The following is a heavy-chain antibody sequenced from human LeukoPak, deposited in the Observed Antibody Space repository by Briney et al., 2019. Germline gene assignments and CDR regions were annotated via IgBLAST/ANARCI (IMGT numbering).Heavy chain of an antibody. Sequence: SETLSLTCTASGGSISSYYWSWIRQPPGKGLEWIGYIYYSGSTNYNPSLKSRVTISVDTSKNQFSLKLSSVTAADTAVYYCARHVAAAGPKWFDPWGQGTLVTVSS. J-gene: IGHJ5*02. CDR2: IYYSGST. V-gene: IGHV4-59*08. D-gene: IGHD6-13*01. CDR1: GGSISSYY. CDR3: ARHVAAAGPKWFDP.